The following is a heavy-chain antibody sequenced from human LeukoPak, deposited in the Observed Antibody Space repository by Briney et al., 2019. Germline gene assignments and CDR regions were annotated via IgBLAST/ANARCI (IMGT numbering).Heavy chain of an antibody. Sequence: SETLSLTCTVSGGSTSSYYWSWIRQPPGKGLEWIGYIYYSGSTNYNPSLKSRVTISVDTSKNQFSLKLSSVTAADTAVYYCARHSQAQWLAYDYWGQGTLVTVSS. CDR1: GGSTSSYY. J-gene: IGHJ4*02. V-gene: IGHV4-59*08. D-gene: IGHD6-19*01. CDR3: ARHSQAQWLAYDY. CDR2: IYYSGST.